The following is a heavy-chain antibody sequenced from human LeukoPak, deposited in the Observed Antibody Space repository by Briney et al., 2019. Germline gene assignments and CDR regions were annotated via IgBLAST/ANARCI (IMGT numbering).Heavy chain of an antibody. CDR3: AISYSSSWLNFGN. CDR2: IYPGDSDT. V-gene: IGHV5-51*01. D-gene: IGHD6-13*01. J-gene: IGHJ4*02. CDR1: GYSFTSYW. Sequence: GESLMISCKGSGYSFTSYWIGWVRQTPGKGLEWMGIIYPGDSDTKYSPSFQGQVTISADKSISTAYLQWSSLKASDTAMYYCAISYSSSWLNFGNWGQGTLVTVSS.